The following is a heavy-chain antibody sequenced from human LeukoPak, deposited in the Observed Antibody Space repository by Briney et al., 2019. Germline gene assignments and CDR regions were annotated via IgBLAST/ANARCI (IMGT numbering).Heavy chain of an antibody. V-gene: IGHV3-33*01. CDR1: GFTFSSYG. CDR3: ARDRERAADLGY. Sequence: PGGSLRLSCAASGFTFSSYGMHRVRQAPGKGLELVAIIWNDGSNEYYADSVKGRFTISRDNSKNTLYLQMNSLRAEDTAVYYCARDRERAADLGYWGQGTLVTVSS. J-gene: IGHJ4*02. D-gene: IGHD6-13*01. CDR2: IWNDGSNE.